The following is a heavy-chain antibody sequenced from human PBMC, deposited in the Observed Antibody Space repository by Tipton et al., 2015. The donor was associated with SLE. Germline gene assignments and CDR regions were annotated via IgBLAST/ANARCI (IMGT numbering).Heavy chain of an antibody. Sequence: LRLSCTVSGGSISTGGYYWSWIRQNSGKGLEWLGYIYYSGSTYYNPSLQSRVSMSVDTSKNQFSLNLSSMTAADTAVYYCVRDRGVTGYFDYWGQGLLVTVSS. J-gene: IGHJ4*02. CDR3: VRDRGVTGYFDY. D-gene: IGHD3-10*01. CDR2: IYYSGST. CDR1: GGSISTGGYY. V-gene: IGHV4-31*02.